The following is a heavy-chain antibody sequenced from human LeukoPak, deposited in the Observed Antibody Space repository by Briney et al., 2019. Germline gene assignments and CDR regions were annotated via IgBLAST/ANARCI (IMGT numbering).Heavy chain of an antibody. J-gene: IGHJ4*02. CDR3: VKDYGGNSGRGYFDY. Sequence: GGSLRLSCSASGFTFSSYAMHWVRQAPRKGLEYVSAISSNGGSTYYADSVKGRFTISRDNSKNTLYLQMSSLRAEDTAVYYCVKDYGGNSGRGYFDYWGQGTLVTVSS. V-gene: IGHV3-64D*09. CDR1: GFTFSSYA. D-gene: IGHD4-23*01. CDR2: ISSNGGST.